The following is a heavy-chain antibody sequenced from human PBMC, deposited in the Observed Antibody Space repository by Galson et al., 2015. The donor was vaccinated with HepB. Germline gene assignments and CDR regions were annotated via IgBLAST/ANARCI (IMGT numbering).Heavy chain of an antibody. CDR3: ARAARYDGNNYHFDY. J-gene: IGHJ4*02. V-gene: IGHV1-69*06. CDR2: IVPIFGRA. D-gene: IGHD3-22*01. Sequence: SVKVSCKASGDTFSTYGISWVRHAPGQGLEWMGGIVPIFGRANYAQKFHDRVTITADKSTSIAYMELSSLTSQDTAVYYCARAARYDGNNYHFDYWGQGTLVTVSS. CDR1: GDTFSTYG.